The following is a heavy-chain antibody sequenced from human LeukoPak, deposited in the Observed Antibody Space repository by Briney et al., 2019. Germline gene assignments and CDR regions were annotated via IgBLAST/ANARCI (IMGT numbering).Heavy chain of an antibody. CDR1: GFTLDDYA. CDR3: AKDSMGYYYDSIPGAFDI. Sequence: GGSLRLSCAASGFTLDDYAMHWARQAPGKGLEWVSGISWNSGSIGYADSVKGRFTISRDNAKNSLYLQMNSLRAEDTALYYCAKDSMGYYYDSIPGAFDIWGQGTMVTVSS. D-gene: IGHD3-22*01. V-gene: IGHV3-9*01. J-gene: IGHJ3*02. CDR2: ISWNSGSI.